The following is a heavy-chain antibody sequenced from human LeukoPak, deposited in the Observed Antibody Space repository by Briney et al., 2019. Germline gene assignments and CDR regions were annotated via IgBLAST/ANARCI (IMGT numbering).Heavy chain of an antibody. J-gene: IGHJ6*02. CDR3: TSATSNYSSSWYYYHGMDV. CDR1: GFTFSGSS. Sequence: GGSLTLSCAASGFTFSGSSMHWVRQASGKGLEWVGRIRSEPNSYATAYAASVNGRFTISRDDSKNTAYLQMNSLKTEDTAVYYCTSATSNYSSSWYYYHGMDVWGQGATVTVSS. V-gene: IGHV3-73*01. D-gene: IGHD6-13*01. CDR2: IRSEPNSYAT.